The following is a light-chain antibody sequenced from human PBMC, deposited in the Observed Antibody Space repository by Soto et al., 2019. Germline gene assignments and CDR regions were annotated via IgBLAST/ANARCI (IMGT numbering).Light chain of an antibody. Sequence: DIQMTQSPSSLSASVGDRVTITCRASQSISHFVNWYQQRPGKAPKFLIYAASSLQSGVPSRFSGSGSGTDFTLTISSLQPEDFATYYCQQSYSTPSGFGGGTKVEIK. CDR3: QQSYSTPSG. J-gene: IGKJ4*01. CDR2: AAS. CDR1: QSISHF. V-gene: IGKV1-39*01.